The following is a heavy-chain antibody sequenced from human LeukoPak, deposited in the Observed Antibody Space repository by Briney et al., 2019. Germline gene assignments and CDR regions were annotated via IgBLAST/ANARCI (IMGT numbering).Heavy chain of an antibody. V-gene: IGHV3-74*03. D-gene: IGHD3-3*01. CDR3: VRGQTIDY. J-gene: IGHJ4*02. Sequence: GGSLRLSCTPSGFAFSNYWMYWVRQAPGKGLEWVSRIKSDGSGITYSDAVEGRFTISRDNFKNTLYLQMNSLRDEDTAMYYCVRGQTIDYWGQGTLVTVSS. CDR1: GFAFSNYW. CDR2: IKSDGSGI.